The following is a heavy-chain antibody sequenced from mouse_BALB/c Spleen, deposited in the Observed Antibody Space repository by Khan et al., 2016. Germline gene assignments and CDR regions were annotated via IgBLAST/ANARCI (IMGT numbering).Heavy chain of an antibody. J-gene: IGHJ1*01. V-gene: IGHV5-4*02. CDR2: ISDGGAYT. D-gene: IGHD1-1*02. CDR3: ARTYGNYGYFDV. Sequence: EVELVESGGGLVKPGGSLKLSCAASGFTFSDYYMYWVRQTLDKRLEWVATISDGGAYTYYPDSVKGRFTISRDNAKYNLYLQMSSLKSEATAMDYCARTYGNYGYFDVWGAGTTVTVSS. CDR1: GFTFSDYY.